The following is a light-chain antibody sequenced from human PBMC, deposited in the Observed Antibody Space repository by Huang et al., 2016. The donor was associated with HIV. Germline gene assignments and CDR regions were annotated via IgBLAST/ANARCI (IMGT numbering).Light chain of an antibody. Sequence: IEMTQSPPSLSASIGGRVTLTCRASRGISTFLAWYQQKPGKPPKLLIYAASTLHSGGPSRFSGSGSGTDFTLTISSLQPEDVAYYYCQKYDSAPRTFGQGTKVELK. J-gene: IGKJ1*01. CDR3: QKYDSAPRT. V-gene: IGKV1-27*01. CDR1: RGISTF. CDR2: AAS.